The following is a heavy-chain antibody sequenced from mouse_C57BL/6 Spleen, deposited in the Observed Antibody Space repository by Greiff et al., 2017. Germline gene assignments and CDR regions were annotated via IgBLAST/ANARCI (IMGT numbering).Heavy chain of an antibody. CDR1: GYSITSGYY. J-gene: IGHJ1*03. Sequence: DVKLQESGPGLVKPSQSLSLTCSVTGYSITSGYYWNWIRQFPGNKLEWMGYISYDGSNNYNPSLKNRISITRDTSKNQFFLKLNSVTTEDTATYYCAREPPYYYGSSWYFDVWGTGTTVTVSS. D-gene: IGHD1-1*01. CDR3: AREPPYYYGSSWYFDV. CDR2: ISYDGSN. V-gene: IGHV3-6*01.